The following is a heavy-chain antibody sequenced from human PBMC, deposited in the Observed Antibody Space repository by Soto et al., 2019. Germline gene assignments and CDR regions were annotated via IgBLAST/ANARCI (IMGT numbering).Heavy chain of an antibody. J-gene: IGHJ4*02. CDR3: ARHAVVAATETFDY. CDR2: IYYRGNA. Sequence: SETLSLTCSVSDDSISSDKYYWGWIRQPPGKGLEWIGNIYYRGNANYNPSLQTRVTISVDTSKNQFSLKLSSVTAADTAVYYCARHAVVAATETFDYWGQGTLVTVSS. V-gene: IGHV4-39*01. D-gene: IGHD2-15*01. CDR1: DDSISSDKYY.